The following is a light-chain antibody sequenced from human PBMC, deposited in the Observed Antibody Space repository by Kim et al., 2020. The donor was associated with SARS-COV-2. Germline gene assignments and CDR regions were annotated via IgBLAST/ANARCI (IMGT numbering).Light chain of an antibody. V-gene: IGKV3D-15*01. CDR2: GAS. J-gene: IGKJ2*01. CDR1: QTVSSN. CDR3: QHYNNWPLT. Sequence: SVSPGERATLSCRASQTVSSNLAWYQQRPGQAPRLLIYGASTRATGIPARFSGTASGTEFTLSINSLQSEDFAVYYCQHYNNWPLTFGQGTKLEI.